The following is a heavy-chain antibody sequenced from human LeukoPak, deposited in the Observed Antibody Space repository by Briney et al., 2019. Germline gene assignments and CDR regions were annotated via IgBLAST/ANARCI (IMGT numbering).Heavy chain of an antibody. D-gene: IGHD6-19*01. CDR3: ARDRSTVAGTSFDY. J-gene: IGHJ4*02. V-gene: IGHV3-20*04. Sequence: GGSLRLSCAAAGFTLDEYCMSWGRQAPGRGLECVSVINWNGDRTVYVDSVKDRFTIYRHNAKNSLYLQMNSLRAEDTALYYCARDRSTVAGTSFDYWGQGTLVTVSS. CDR1: GFTLDEYC. CDR2: INWNGDRT.